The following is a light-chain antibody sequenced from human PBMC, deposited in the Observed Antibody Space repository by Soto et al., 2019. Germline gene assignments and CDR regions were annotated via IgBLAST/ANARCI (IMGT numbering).Light chain of an antibody. V-gene: IGKV3-15*01. CDR1: QFVRSN. CDR3: HQYNTWPLT. J-gene: IGKJ4*01. CDR2: GAS. Sequence: EIEMTQSPATLSVSPGDRVTLSCRASQFVRSNSAWYQQKPGQAPRLLIYGASLRATGIPARFSGSGYGTEFTLTISSLQSEDFAVYYCHQYNTWPLTFGGGTKV.